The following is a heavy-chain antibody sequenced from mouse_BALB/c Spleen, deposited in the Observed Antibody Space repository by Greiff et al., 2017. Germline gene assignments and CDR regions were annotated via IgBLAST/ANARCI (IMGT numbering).Heavy chain of an antibody. V-gene: IGHV5-12-1*01. D-gene: IGHD2-3*01. CDR2: ISSGGGST. CDR3: ARHSYDGYYVAMDY. J-gene: IGHJ4*01. Sequence: EVMLVESGGGLVKPGGSLKLSCAASGFAFSSYDMSWVRQTPEKRLEWVAYISSGGGSTYYPDTVKGRFTISRDNAKNTLYLQMSSLKSEDTAMYYFARHSYDGYYVAMDYWGQGTSVTVSS. CDR1: GFAFSSYD.